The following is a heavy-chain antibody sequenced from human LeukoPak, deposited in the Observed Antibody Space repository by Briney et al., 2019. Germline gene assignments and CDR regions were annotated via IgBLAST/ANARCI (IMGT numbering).Heavy chain of an antibody. CDR2: IYSGGST. J-gene: IGHJ4*02. V-gene: IGHV3-66*01. CDR3: TRDVSGYDFFHY. Sequence: GGSLRLSCAASGFTVSSNYMNWVRQAPGRGLEWVSVIYSGGSTYYADSVKGRFTISRDNSKNTLYLQMNSLRAEDTAVYYCTRDVSGYDFFHYWGQGTLVTVSS. CDR1: GFTVSSNY. D-gene: IGHD5-12*01.